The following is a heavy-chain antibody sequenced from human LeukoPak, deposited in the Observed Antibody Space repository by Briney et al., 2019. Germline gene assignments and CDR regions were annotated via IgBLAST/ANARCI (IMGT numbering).Heavy chain of an antibody. D-gene: IGHD2/OR15-2a*01. CDR1: GYTFTSYG. V-gene: IGHV1-2*02. Sequence: ASVKLSCKASGYTFTSYGISWVRQAPGQGLEWMGWINPNSGGTNYAQKFQGRVTMTRDTSISTAYMELSRLRSDDTAVYYCARTRGTHISMAYLDSWGQGTLVTVSS. J-gene: IGHJ4*02. CDR3: ARTRGTHISMAYLDS. CDR2: INPNSGGT.